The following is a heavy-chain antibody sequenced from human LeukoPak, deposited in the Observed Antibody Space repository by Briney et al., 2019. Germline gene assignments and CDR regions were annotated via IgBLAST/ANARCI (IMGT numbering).Heavy chain of an antibody. CDR1: GFTLSSYN. CDR3: ARDSDWAYDY. J-gene: IGHJ4*02. Sequence: GGSLRLSCAASGFTLSSYNMNWVRQAPGKGLEWVSYTSTTNAIYYADSVKGRFTISRDNAKNSLYLQMSSLRVEDTALYYCARDSDWAYDYWGQGTLVTVSS. D-gene: IGHD2-21*01. CDR2: TSTTNAI. V-gene: IGHV3-48*01.